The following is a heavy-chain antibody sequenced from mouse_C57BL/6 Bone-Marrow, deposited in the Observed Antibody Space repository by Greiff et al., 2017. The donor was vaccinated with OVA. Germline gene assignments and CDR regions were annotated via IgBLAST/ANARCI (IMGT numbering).Heavy chain of an antibody. J-gene: IGHJ3*01. CDR3: TTDGYWSWFAY. D-gene: IGHD2-3*01. Sequence: EVQLQQSGAELVRPGASVKLSCTASGFNIKDDYMHWVKPRPEQGLEWIGWIDPENGDTEYASKFQGKATITADTSSNTAYLQLSSLKSEDTAVYYCTTDGYWSWFAYWGQGTLVTVSA. V-gene: IGHV14-4*01. CDR2: IDPENGDT. CDR1: GFNIKDDY.